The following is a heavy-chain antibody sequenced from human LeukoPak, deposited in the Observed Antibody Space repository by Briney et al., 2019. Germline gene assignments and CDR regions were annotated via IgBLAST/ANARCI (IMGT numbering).Heavy chain of an antibody. CDR1: GFTFGDYA. CDR2: IRRKSNGGTI. D-gene: IGHD1-14*01. J-gene: IGHJ4*02. Sequence: PGGSLRLSCTTSGFTFGDYAMTWVRQAPGKGLEWVGFIRRKSNGGTIEYAASVKGRFIILRDDSKSIAYLQMNSLKTEDTAVYYCTRVRGPDQFIGSDYWGQGTLVTVSS. V-gene: IGHV3-49*04. CDR3: TRVRGPDQFIGSDY.